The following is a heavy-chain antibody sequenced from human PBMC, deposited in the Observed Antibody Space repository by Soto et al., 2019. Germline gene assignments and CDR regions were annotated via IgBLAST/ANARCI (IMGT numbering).Heavy chain of an antibody. J-gene: IGHJ6*02. V-gene: IGHV3-33*01. CDR2: IWYDGSNK. Sequence: QVQLVESGGGVVQPGRSLRLSCAASGFTFSSYGMHWVRQAPGKGLEWVAVIWYDGSNKYYADSVKGRFTISRDNSKNTLYLQMNSLRAEDTAVYYCARDAVTTNYYYYGMDVWGQGTTVTVSS. CDR1: GFTFSSYG. D-gene: IGHD4-17*01. CDR3: ARDAVTTNYYYYGMDV.